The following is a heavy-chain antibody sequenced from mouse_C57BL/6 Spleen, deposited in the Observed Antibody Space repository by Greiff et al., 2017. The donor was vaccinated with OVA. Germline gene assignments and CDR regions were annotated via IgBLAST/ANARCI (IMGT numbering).Heavy chain of an antibody. D-gene: IGHD1-2*01. Sequence: QVQLQQSGAELMKPGASVKLSCKATGYTFTGYWIEWVKQRPGHGLEWIGEILPGSGSTNYNEKFKGKATFTADTSSNPAYRQLSSLTTEDSAIYYCARYEIYYGRRGAMDYWGQGTSVTVSS. CDR2: ILPGSGST. J-gene: IGHJ4*01. V-gene: IGHV1-9*01. CDR3: ARYEIYYGRRGAMDY. CDR1: GYTFTGYW.